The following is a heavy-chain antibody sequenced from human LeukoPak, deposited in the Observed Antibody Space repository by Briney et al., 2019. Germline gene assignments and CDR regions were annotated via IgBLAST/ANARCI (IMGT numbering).Heavy chain of an antibody. CDR1: GGTFSSYA. Sequence: SVKVSCKASGGTFSSYAISWVRQAPGQGLEWMGRIIPILGIANYAQKFQGRVTITADKSTSTAYMELSSLRSEDTAVYYCARDQDIGSSSGWYVPTAFDYWGQGTLVTVSS. J-gene: IGHJ4*02. D-gene: IGHD6-19*01. CDR3: ARDQDIGSSSGWYVPTAFDY. V-gene: IGHV1-69*04. CDR2: IIPILGIA.